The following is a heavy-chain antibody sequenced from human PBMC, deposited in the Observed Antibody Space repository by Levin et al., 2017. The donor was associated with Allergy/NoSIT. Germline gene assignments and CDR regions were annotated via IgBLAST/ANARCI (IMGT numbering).Heavy chain of an antibody. D-gene: IGHD1-26*01. V-gene: IGHV5-51*01. CDR2: IYPGDSDT. CDR1: GYSFTNYW. Sequence: GGSLRLSCKGSGYSFTNYWIAWVRQMPGKGLEYMGIIYPGDSDTRYSPPFQGQVTISADKSISTAYLRWGSLKASDTAMYYCARRVEGAKGFDYWGQGTLVIVSS. CDR3: ARRVEGAKGFDY. J-gene: IGHJ4*02.